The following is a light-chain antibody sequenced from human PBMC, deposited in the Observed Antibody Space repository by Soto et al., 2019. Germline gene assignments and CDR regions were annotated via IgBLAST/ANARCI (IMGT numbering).Light chain of an antibody. CDR3: QSSDTSGRSVV. CDR2: RDT. V-gene: IGLV3-25*02. CDR1: TFPKQY. Sequence: SYELTQAPSVSVSPGQTFRITCPGDTFPKQYAYWYQQKAGQAPLLVIYRDTERASGIPERFTGSSSGTTVTLTISGGQAEDEAEYHCQSSDTSGRSVVFGGGTKLTVL. J-gene: IGLJ2*01.